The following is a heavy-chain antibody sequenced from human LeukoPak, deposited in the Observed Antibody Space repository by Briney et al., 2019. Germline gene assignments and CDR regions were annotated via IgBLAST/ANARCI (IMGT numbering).Heavy chain of an antibody. J-gene: IGHJ4*02. CDR1: GFTFSNAW. Sequence: GGSLRLSCAASGFTFSNAWMNWVRQAPGKGLEWVGRIKSKTDGGTTDYAAPVKGRFTISRDGSKNTLYLQMNSLKTEDTAVYYCTTSYYDFWSGYYLFDYWGQGTLVTVSS. CDR3: TTSYYDFWSGYYLFDY. D-gene: IGHD3-3*01. CDR2: IKSKTDGGTT. V-gene: IGHV3-15*07.